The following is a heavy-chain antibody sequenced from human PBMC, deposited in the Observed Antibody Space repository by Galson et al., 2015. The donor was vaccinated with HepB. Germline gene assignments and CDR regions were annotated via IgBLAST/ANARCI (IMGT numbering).Heavy chain of an antibody. D-gene: IGHD1-14*01. CDR3: ANLGITNDFDS. V-gene: IGHV3-30*18. Sequence: SLRLSCAASGFTFSSYGMHWVRQAPGKGLEWVAVITYDGNDKYYADSVKDRFTISRDNSKNTLYLQMNSLRAEDTAVYYCANLGITNDFDSWGQGTMVTVSS. CDR1: GFTFSSYG. CDR2: ITYDGNDK. J-gene: IGHJ3*02.